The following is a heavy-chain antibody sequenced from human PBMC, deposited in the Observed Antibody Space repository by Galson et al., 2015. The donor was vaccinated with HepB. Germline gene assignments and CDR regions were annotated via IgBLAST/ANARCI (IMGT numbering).Heavy chain of an antibody. D-gene: IGHD6-19*01. CDR3: ARDSRLGSGWSYWFDP. V-gene: IGHV1-2*02. Sequence: SVKVSCKAYGYIFSGYYMHWVRQAPGQGLEWMGWINPNSGGTNYAQKFQGRVTMTRDTSKNQFSLQLNSVTPEDTAVYYCARDSRLGSGWSYWFDPWGQGTLVIVSS. J-gene: IGHJ5*02. CDR2: INPNSGGT. CDR1: GYIFSGYY.